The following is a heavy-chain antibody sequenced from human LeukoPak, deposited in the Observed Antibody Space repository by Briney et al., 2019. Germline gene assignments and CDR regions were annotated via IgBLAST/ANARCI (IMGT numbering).Heavy chain of an antibody. CDR3: ARTYGSYYMDV. CDR1: GFTFDDYG. V-gene: IGHV3-20*04. Sequence: GGSLRLSCAASGFTFDDYGMSWVRQAPGKGLEWVSGINWNGGSTGYADSVKGRFTISRDNAKNSLYLQMDSLRAEDTALYYCARTYGSYYMDVWGKGTTVTVSS. CDR2: INWNGGST. J-gene: IGHJ6*03. D-gene: IGHD4-17*01.